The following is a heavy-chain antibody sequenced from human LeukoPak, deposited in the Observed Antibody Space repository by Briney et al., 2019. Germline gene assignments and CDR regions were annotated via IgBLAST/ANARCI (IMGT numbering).Heavy chain of an antibody. J-gene: IGHJ3*02. D-gene: IGHD6-13*01. CDR3: ARDAEAAAGTKAFDI. CDR2: INPSGGST. Sequence: ASVKVSCKASGYTFTSYYMHWVRQAPGQGLEWMGIINPSGGSTSYAQKFQGRVTMTRDTSTSTVYMELSSLRSEDTAVYYCARDAEAAAGTKAFDIWGQGTIVTVSS. CDR1: GYTFTSYY. V-gene: IGHV1-46*01.